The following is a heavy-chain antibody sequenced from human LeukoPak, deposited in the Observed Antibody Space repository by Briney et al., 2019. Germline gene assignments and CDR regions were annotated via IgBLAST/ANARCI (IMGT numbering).Heavy chain of an antibody. CDR2: IIPIFGTA. V-gene: IGHV1-69*05. CDR1: GGTFSSYA. CDR3: ARQLRFLEWLIFDY. D-gene: IGHD3-3*01. Sequence: GASVKVSCKASGGTFSSYAISWVRQAPGQGLEWKGGIIPIFGTANYAQKFQGRVTITTDESTSTAYMELSSLRSEDTAVYYCARQLRFLEWLIFDYWGQGTLVTVSS. J-gene: IGHJ4*02.